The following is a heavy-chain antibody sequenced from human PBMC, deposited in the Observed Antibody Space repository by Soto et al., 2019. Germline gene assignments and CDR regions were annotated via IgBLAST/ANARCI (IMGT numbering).Heavy chain of an antibody. J-gene: IGHJ1*01. Sequence: GXSVQVSYEASRGTFRSFGISWGRQAPVQGLEWMGGIIPVFGRPNYAQRFRGRLTITADEYTNTSYMELIDLKSEDQSDYYCAREASGYDFWGQGTQVTVYS. CDR3: AREASGYDF. V-gene: IGHV1-69*13. CDR1: RGTFRSFG. CDR2: IIPVFGRP. D-gene: IGHD5-12*01.